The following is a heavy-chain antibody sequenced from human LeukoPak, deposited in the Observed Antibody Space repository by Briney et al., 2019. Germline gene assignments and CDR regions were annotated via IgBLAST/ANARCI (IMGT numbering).Heavy chain of an antibody. J-gene: IGHJ5*02. V-gene: IGHV3-7*05. D-gene: IGHD3-10*01. CDR2: IKPDGSGK. CDR3: VRGSSGTVVRGVSWAWFDP. Sequence: PGGSLRLSCVASGFTLSTYWMTWVRQAPGKGLEWVANIKPDGSGKYFVDSVRGRFTISRDNVKNSLYLQMNSLRAEDTAVYYCVRGSSGTVVRGVSWAWFDPWGRGTLVTVSS. CDR1: GFTLSTYW.